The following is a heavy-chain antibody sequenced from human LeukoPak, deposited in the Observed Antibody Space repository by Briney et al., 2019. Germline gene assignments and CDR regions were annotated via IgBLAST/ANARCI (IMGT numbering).Heavy chain of an antibody. CDR2: IWYDGSNK. J-gene: IGHJ6*03. V-gene: IGHV3-33*01. Sequence: GRSLRLSCAASGFTFSSYGMHWVRQAPGKGLEWVAVIWYDGSNKYYADSVKRRFTISRDNSKNTLYLQMNSLRAEDTAVYYCARGRGLTYYMDVWGKGTTVTVSS. CDR1: GFTFSSYG. CDR3: ARGRGLTYYMDV. D-gene: IGHD3-10*01.